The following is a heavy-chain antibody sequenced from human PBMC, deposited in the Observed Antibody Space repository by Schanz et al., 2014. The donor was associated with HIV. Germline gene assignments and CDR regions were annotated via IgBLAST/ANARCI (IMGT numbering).Heavy chain of an antibody. D-gene: IGHD1-7*01. CDR3: ATDLTWNYGN. CDR2: VGPSGGDK. J-gene: IGHJ4*02. CDR1: GFTLSSYS. Sequence: EVQLVESGGGLVQPGGSLRLSCVASGFTLSSYSMNWVRQAPGKGLEWISSVGPSGGDKIYADSVKGRFTISRDNSKSTLSLQMNDLRVEDTALYYCATDLTWNYGNWGQGTLVTVSS. V-gene: IGHV3-23*04.